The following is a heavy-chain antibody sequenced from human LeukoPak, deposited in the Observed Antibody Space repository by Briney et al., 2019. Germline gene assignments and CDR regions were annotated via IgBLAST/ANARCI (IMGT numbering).Heavy chain of an antibody. D-gene: IGHD1-14*01. CDR2: IYYSGST. Sequence: KPSETLSPTCTVSGGSISSYYWSWIRQPPGKGLEWIGYIYYSGSTNYNPSLKSRVTISVETSKNEFSLKLRSVTAADTAVYYCARVTGYKIEDYFDYWGQGTLVTVSS. J-gene: IGHJ4*02. CDR1: GGSISSYY. V-gene: IGHV4-59*01. CDR3: ARVTGYKIEDYFDY.